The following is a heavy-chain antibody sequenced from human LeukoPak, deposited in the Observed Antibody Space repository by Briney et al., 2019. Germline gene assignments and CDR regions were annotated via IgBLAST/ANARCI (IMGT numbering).Heavy chain of an antibody. Sequence: PSETLSLTCTVSGGSISSGSYYWSWIRQPAGKGLEWIGRIYTSGSTNYNPSLKSRVTISVDTSKNQFSLKLSSVTAADTAVYYCAGTCYDFWSGYFPLDYWGQGTLVTVSS. CDR3: AGTCYDFWSGYFPLDY. CDR2: IYTSGST. V-gene: IGHV4-61*02. D-gene: IGHD3-3*01. J-gene: IGHJ4*02. CDR1: GGSISSGSYY.